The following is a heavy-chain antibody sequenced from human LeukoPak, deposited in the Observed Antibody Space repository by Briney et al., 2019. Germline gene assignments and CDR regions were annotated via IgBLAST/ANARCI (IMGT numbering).Heavy chain of an antibody. J-gene: IGHJ3*02. V-gene: IGHV3-33*01. CDR1: GFTFSSYG. Sequence: GGSLRLSCAASGFTFSSYGMHWVRQAPGKGLEWVAVIWYDGSNKYYADSVKGRFTISRDNSKHTLYLQMNSLRAEDTAVYYCARERTPSTVVTTADAFDIWGQGTMVTVSS. CDR2: IWYDGSNK. D-gene: IGHD4-23*01. CDR3: ARERTPSTVVTTADAFDI.